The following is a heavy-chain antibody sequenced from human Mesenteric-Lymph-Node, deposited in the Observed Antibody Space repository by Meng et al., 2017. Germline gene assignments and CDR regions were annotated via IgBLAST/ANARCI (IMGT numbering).Heavy chain of an antibody. J-gene: IGHJ4*02. CDR1: GGTFSSYA. Sequence: QVPLQQSGAEVKKPGSSGKVSCKASGGTFSSYAISWVRQAPGQGLEWMGGIIPIFGTANYAQKFQGRVTITADESTSTAYMELSSLRSEDTAVYYCARDRDSGSYFDYWGQGTLVTVSS. V-gene: IGHV1-69*01. CDR3: ARDRDSGSYFDY. D-gene: IGHD1-26*01. CDR2: IIPIFGTA.